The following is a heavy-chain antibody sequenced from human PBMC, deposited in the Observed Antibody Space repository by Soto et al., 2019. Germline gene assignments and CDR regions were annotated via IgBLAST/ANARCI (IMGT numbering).Heavy chain of an antibody. CDR1: GGSISSYY. V-gene: IGHV4-59*01. Sequence: QVQLQESGPGLVKPSETLSLTCIVSGGSISSYYWTWTRQPPGKGLEWIGCIYNGATTNYNPSLKSRVTISVDTSKNQFSLKLTSVTAADTAVYYCARDDSQRPANYWGQGTLVTVSS. D-gene: IGHD2-21*01. J-gene: IGHJ4*02. CDR3: ARDDSQRPANY. CDR2: IYNGATT.